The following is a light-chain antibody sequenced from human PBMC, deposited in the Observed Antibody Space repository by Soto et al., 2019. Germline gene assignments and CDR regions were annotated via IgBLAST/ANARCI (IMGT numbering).Light chain of an antibody. CDR1: QSISTW. V-gene: IGKV1-5*03. Sequence: DIQVTQSHSTLSASVGDRVTITCRASQSISTWLAWFQQKPGKAPKVLISKASTLESGVPSRFSGDGSGTEFTLTISSLQTDDSATYYCQQFGAGSPWTF. J-gene: IGKJ1*01. CDR3: QQFGAGSPWT. CDR2: KAS.